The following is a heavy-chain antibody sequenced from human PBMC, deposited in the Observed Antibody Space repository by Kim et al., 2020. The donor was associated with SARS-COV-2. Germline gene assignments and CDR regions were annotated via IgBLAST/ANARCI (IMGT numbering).Heavy chain of an antibody. CDR1: GFTFSDYY. V-gene: IGHV3-11*03. Sequence: GGSLRLSCAASGFTFSDYYMSWILQAPGKGLEWVSYISSSSYTNYADSVKGRFTISRDNAKNSLYLQMNSLRAEDTAVYYCASQGYSGYDFPFDYWGQGTLVTVSS. CDR2: ISSSSYT. CDR3: ASQGYSGYDFPFDY. J-gene: IGHJ4*02. D-gene: IGHD5-12*01.